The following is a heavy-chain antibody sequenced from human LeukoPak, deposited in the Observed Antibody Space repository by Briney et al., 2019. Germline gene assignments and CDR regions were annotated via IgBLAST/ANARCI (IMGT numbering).Heavy chain of an antibody. V-gene: IGHV4-59*12. CDR1: GGSISSYY. D-gene: IGHD6-6*01. Sequence: PSETLSLTCTVSGGSISSYYWNWVRQPPGKGLEWVGSIYYSGRTYYNPSLKSGVTISVEMYKKQCSLKLSSVTAADTAVYYCAREAARLFDYWGQGTLVTVSS. CDR2: IYYSGRT. J-gene: IGHJ4*02. CDR3: AREAARLFDY.